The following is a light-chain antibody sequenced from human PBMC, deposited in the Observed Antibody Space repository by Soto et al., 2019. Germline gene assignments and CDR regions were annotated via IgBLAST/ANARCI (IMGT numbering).Light chain of an antibody. CDR3: YQSDSTPPP. CDR2: AAS. Sequence: DIQMTQSPSSLSASVGDRVTITCRASQSISSYLNWYQQKPGKAPKLLIYAASSLKSGVPSRFSGSQSGRDHTHPISSLQPAEFASYYYYQSDSTPPPFGEGNNVEIQ. CDR1: QSISSY. V-gene: IGKV1-39*01. J-gene: IGKJ4*01.